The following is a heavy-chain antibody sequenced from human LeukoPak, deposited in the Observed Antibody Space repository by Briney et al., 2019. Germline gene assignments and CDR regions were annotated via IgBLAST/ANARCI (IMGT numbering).Heavy chain of an antibody. Sequence: PGGSLRLSCAASGFTFSNYWMTWVRQAPGKGLEWVANIKEDGSEKYYVDSVKGRFTISRDNAKNSLYLQMNSLRAEDTAMYYCARAVSFDDSSSSYWGQGSLVTVS. CDR3: ARAVSFDDSSSSY. CDR1: GFTFSNYW. J-gene: IGHJ4*02. CDR2: IKEDGSEK. V-gene: IGHV3-7*01. D-gene: IGHD3-22*01.